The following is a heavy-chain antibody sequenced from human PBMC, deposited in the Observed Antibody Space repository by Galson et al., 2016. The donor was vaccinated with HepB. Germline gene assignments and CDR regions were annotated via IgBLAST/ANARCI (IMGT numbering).Heavy chain of an antibody. J-gene: IGHJ3*02. Sequence: SLRLSCAASGFTLSNYGMHWVRQAPGKGLEWVAIIWYDGSDEYYGDSVKGRFTISRDNSKNTLYLQMDSLRAEDTAVYYCAKLGMTYYYDSSASRGDAFDIWGQGTMVTVSS. CDR1: GFTLSNYG. CDR2: IWYDGSDE. CDR3: AKLGMTYYYDSSASRGDAFDI. V-gene: IGHV3-33*06. D-gene: IGHD3-22*01.